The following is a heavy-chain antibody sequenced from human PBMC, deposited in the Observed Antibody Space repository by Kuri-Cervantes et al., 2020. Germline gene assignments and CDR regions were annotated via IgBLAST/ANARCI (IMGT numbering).Heavy chain of an antibody. V-gene: IGHV1-69*06. CDR1: GGTFSSYA. CDR2: IIPIFGTA. CDR3: ARFFVQWLPMGGWFDP. J-gene: IGHJ5*02. D-gene: IGHD6-19*01. Sequence: SVKVSCKASGGTFSSYAISWVRQAPGQGLEWMGGIIPIFGTANYAQKFQGRVTITADKSTSTAYTELSSLRSEDTAVYYCARFFVQWLPMGGWFDPWGQGTLVTVSS.